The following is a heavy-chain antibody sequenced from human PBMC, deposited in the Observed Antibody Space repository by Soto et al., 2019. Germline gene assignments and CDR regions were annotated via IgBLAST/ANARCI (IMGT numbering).Heavy chain of an antibody. CDR1: GGTXSGDG. Sequence: SQTLGLTCAVVGGTXSGDGGSGIRKRPGKGLEWIGEINHSGCTNYNPSLKSRVTISVDTSKNQFSLKLSSVTAADTAVYYCARERSCSSTSCYERNAFDIWGQGTMVTVSS. CDR2: INHSGCT. V-gene: IGHV4-34*01. J-gene: IGHJ3*02. CDR3: ARERSCSSTSCYERNAFDI. D-gene: IGHD2-2*01.